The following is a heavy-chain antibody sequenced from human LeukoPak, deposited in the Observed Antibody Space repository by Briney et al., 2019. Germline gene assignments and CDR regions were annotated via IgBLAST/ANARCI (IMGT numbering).Heavy chain of an antibody. Sequence: GGSLRLSCEASGLTFGDYDTSWIRQPPGGWLEWLSFIIGNGNTIYHTHSIKGRFTISRDNAKNLLYLQMNSLRADDTAVYYCARWVAGRGGNWFDPWGQGTLVTVSS. J-gene: IGHJ5*02. CDR3: ARWVAGRGGNWFDP. CDR1: GLTFGDYD. CDR2: IIGNGNTI. V-gene: IGHV3-11*04. D-gene: IGHD6-19*01.